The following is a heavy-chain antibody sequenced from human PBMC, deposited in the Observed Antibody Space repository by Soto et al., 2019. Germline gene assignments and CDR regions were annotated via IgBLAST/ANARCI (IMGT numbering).Heavy chain of an antibody. CDR2: INHSGST. Sequence: QVQLQQWGAGLLKPSETLSLTCAVYGGSFSGYYWSWIRQPPGKGLEWIGEINHSGSTNYNPTLKSRVTISVDTSKNQFSLKLSSVTAADTAVYYCARIRLEWLHHYYYYYGMDVWGQGTTVTVSS. CDR3: ARIRLEWLHHYYYYYGMDV. CDR1: GGSFSGYY. D-gene: IGHD3-3*01. J-gene: IGHJ6*02. V-gene: IGHV4-34*01.